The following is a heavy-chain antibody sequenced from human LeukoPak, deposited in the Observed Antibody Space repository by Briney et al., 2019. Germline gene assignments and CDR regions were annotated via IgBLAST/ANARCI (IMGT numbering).Heavy chain of an antibody. J-gene: IGHJ4*02. Sequence: GGSLRLSCAASGFIFTNYFMSWVRQAPGKGLEWVASIKHDGSEKYYVDSVKGRFTISRDNSKNTLYLQMNSLRAEDTAVYYCAKDRTYFDYWGQGTLVTVSS. CDR3: AKDRTYFDY. V-gene: IGHV3-7*03. CDR2: IKHDGSEK. CDR1: GFIFTNYF. D-gene: IGHD1-14*01.